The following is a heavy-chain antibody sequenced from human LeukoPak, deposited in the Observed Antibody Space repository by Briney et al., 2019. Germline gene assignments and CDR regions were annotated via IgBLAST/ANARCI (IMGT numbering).Heavy chain of an antibody. D-gene: IGHD5-12*01. J-gene: IGHJ4*02. CDR2: ISSSSSYI. Sequence: PGGSLRRSCAASGFTFSSYSMNWVRQAPGKGLEWVSSISSSSSYIYYADSVKGRFTISRDNAKNSLYLQMNSLRAEDTAVYYCAREPTRHFDYWGQGTLVTVSS. V-gene: IGHV3-21*01. CDR1: GFTFSSYS. CDR3: AREPTRHFDY.